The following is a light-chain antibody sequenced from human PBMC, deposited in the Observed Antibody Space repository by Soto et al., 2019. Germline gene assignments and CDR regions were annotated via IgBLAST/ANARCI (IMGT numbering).Light chain of an antibody. CDR3: QQYNSYSGT. Sequence: DIQMTQSPSTLSASVGDRVTITCRASQSISSWLAWYQQKPGKAPKFLIYDASSLESGVPLRFSGSGSGTEFTLTISSLQPDDFETYYCQQYNSYSGTFGQGTKVDIK. CDR1: QSISSW. CDR2: DAS. J-gene: IGKJ1*01. V-gene: IGKV1-5*01.